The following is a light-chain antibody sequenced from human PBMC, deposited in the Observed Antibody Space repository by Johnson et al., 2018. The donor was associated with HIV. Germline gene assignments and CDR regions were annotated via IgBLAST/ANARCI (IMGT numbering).Light chain of an antibody. J-gene: IGLJ1*01. CDR3: GKWDSSLSASYV. Sequence: QSVLTQPPSVSAAPGQKVTISCSGSSSNVGNNYVSWYQQLPGAAPKLLIYETNKRPSGIPDRFSGSKSGTSATLGITGLQTGDEADYYCGKWDSSLSASYVFGTGTKVAVL. V-gene: IGLV1-51*02. CDR2: ETN. CDR1: SSNVGNNY.